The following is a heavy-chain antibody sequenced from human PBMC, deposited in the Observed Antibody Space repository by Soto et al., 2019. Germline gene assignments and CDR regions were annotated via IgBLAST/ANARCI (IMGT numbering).Heavy chain of an antibody. D-gene: IGHD6-13*01. CDR2: IYYSGGT. CDR1: GGSISSYY. J-gene: IGHJ4*02. Sequence: ASETLSLTCTVSGGSISSYYWSWIRQPPGKGLEWIGYIYYSGGTNYNPSLKSRVTISVDTSKNQFSLKLSSVTAADTAVYYCGRESRSWYGSIWDYWGQGTLVTVSS. CDR3: GRESRSWYGSIWDY. V-gene: IGHV4-59*12.